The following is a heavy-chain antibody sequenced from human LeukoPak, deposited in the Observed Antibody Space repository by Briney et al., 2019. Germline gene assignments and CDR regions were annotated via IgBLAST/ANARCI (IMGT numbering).Heavy chain of an antibody. J-gene: IGHJ6*02. Sequence: ASVKVSCKASGYTFTGYYMHGVAQAPGEGLEWIGWINPNSGGTNYAHKFQGRVTRTRDTSISTAYMELSRLRSDDTAVYYCARSRRAYSSSWQMGYYYYGMDVWGQGTTVTVSS. V-gene: IGHV1-2*02. D-gene: IGHD6-13*01. CDR1: GYTFTGYY. CDR3: ARSRRAYSSSWQMGYYYYGMDV. CDR2: INPNSGGT.